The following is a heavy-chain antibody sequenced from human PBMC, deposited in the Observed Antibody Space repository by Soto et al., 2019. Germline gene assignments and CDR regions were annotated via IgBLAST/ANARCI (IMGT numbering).Heavy chain of an antibody. D-gene: IGHD6-25*01. Sequence: ASETLSLTCAVYGGSFSGYYWSWIRQPPGKGLEWIGEINHSGSTNYNPSLKSRVTISVDTSKNQFSLKLSSVTAADTAVYYCARHGQSRLVRSYYYYMDVWGKGTTVTVSS. V-gene: IGHV4-34*01. CDR3: ARHGQSRLVRSYYYYMDV. CDR1: GGSFSGYY. J-gene: IGHJ6*03. CDR2: INHSGST.